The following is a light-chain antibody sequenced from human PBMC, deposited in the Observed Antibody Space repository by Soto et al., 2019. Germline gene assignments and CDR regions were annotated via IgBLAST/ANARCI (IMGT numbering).Light chain of an antibody. J-gene: IGKJ2*01. CDR2: KAS. CDR3: QQYNSYPYT. Sequence: DIPMTQSPSTLSASVGDRVTITCRASQSISSWLAWYQQKPGKAPNLLIYKASSLESGVPSRFSGSGSGTEFTLTISSLQPDDFATYYCQQYNSYPYTFGQGTKLETK. CDR1: QSISSW. V-gene: IGKV1-5*03.